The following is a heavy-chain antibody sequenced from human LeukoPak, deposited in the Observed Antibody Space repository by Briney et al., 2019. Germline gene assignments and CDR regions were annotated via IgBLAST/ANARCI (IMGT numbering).Heavy chain of an antibody. J-gene: IGHJ5*02. CDR1: GVSISGYY. CDR2: IHYTGRT. Sequence: SETLSLTCTVSGVSISGYYWSWIRQPPGKGLEWIGYIHYTGRTYYNPSLKSRVTMSVDTSKNQFSLALNSVTAADTAVYYCARGDSMLRGVVDEIDPWGQGTLVTVSS. CDR3: ARGDSMLRGVVDEIDP. D-gene: IGHD3-10*01. V-gene: IGHV4-59*01.